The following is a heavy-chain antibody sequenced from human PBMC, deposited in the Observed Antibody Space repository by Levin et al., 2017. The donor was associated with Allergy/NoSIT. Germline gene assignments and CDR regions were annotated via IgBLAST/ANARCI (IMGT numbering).Heavy chain of an antibody. Sequence: GGSLRLSCAASGFTFGDYAMHWVRHAPGKGLEWVSGINWNRDKTGYADSVRARFTISRDNAKNSLYLQMNRLGPEDTALYYCAKGPNWGSPNTFDYWGQGTLVTVSS. CDR2: INWNRDKT. D-gene: IGHD7-27*01. J-gene: IGHJ4*02. CDR3: AKGPNWGSPNTFDY. CDR1: GFTFGDYA. V-gene: IGHV3-9*01.